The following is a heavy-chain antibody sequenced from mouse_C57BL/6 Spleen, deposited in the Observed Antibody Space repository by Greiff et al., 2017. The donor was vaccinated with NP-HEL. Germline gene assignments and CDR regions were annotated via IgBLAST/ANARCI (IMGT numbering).Heavy chain of an antibody. J-gene: IGHJ4*01. CDR3: ARRGGITGYYYGSSYEDYAMDY. V-gene: IGHV1-55*01. D-gene: IGHD1-1*01. CDR1: GYTFTSYW. Sequence: QVQLKQPGAELVKPGASVKMSCKASGYTFTSYWITWVKQRPGQGLEWIGDIYPGSGSTNYNEKFKSKATLTVDTSSSTAYMQLSSLTSEDSAVYYCARRGGITGYYYGSSYEDYAMDYWGQGTSVTVSS. CDR2: IYPGSGST.